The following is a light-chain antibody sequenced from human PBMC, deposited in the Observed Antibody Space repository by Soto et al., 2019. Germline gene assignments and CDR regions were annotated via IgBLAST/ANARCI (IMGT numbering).Light chain of an antibody. CDR2: GNS. CDR1: TSNIGAGYD. J-gene: IGLJ3*02. CDR3: QSYDSSLSAWV. Sequence: QSVLTQPPSVSGAPGQRVTISCTGSTSNIGAGYDVHWYQQLPGTAPKVLIYGNSNRPSGVPDRLSGFKSGTSASLAIAGLQAEDEADYYCQSYDSSLSAWVFGGGTKLTVL. V-gene: IGLV1-40*01.